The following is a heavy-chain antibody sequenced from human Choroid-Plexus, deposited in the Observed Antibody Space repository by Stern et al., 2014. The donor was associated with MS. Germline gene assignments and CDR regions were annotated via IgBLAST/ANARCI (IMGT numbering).Heavy chain of an antibody. J-gene: IGHJ4*02. CDR1: GYSFTIYY. CDR3: ARHVEGFDY. CDR2: IYPYDSDA. Sequence: EEQLVQSGAEVKKPGESLKISCKLSGYSFTIYYIAWVRQMPGKGLEWMGVIYPYDSDATCSPSIQGQVTISADKSITTAYLQWSSLRASDAAMYYCARHVEGFDYWGQGTLVTVSS. V-gene: IGHV5-51*01.